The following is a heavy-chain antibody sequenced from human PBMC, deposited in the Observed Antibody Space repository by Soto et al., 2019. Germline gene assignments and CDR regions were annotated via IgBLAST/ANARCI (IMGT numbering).Heavy chain of an antibody. CDR1: GGSISSGGYY. CDR2: IYHSESA. Sequence: SETLSLTCTVSGGSISSGGYYWSWIRQHPGKGLEWIGYIYHSESAYYNPSLKNRVTISVDMSKNQFSLKLSSVTAADTAVYYCNYNSGTYLFDYWGHGTLVTVSS. V-gene: IGHV4-31*03. J-gene: IGHJ4*01. D-gene: IGHD3-10*01. CDR3: NYNSGTYLFDY.